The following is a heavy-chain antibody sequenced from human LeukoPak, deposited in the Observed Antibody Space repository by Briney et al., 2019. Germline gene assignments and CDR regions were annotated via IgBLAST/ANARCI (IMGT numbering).Heavy chain of an antibody. Sequence: PGGSLRLSCAASGFTFSTYVMNWVRQAPGKALEWVSTISDSGGSTYYADSVKGRFTISRDNSKSTLYLQMNSLRAEDTAVYYCGRYYVMDVWGQGTSVTVSS. CDR3: GRYYVMDV. V-gene: IGHV3-23*01. CDR1: GFTFSTYV. CDR2: ISDSGGST. J-gene: IGHJ6*02.